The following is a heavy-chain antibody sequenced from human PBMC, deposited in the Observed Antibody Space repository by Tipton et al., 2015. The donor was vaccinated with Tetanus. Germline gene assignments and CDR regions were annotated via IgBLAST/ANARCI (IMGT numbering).Heavy chain of an antibody. D-gene: IGHD2-15*01. J-gene: IGHJ5*02. CDR3: ARVRRGCSGGGCYSSFDP. V-gene: IGHV4-59*11. CDR2: ISHRGST. Sequence: LRLSCSVSGGSFSGHFWSWLRQPPGKGLEWIGYISHRGSTNYNPSLKSRVTMSVDTSKNQFSLRLSSVTAADTAVYYCARVRRGCSGGGCYSSFDPWGQGSLVIVSS. CDR1: GGSFSGHF.